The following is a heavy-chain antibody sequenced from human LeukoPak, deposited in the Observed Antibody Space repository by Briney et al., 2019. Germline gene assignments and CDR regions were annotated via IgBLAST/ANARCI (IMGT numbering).Heavy chain of an antibody. CDR1: GFTFGDYA. CDR2: IRSKAYGGTT. V-gene: IGHV3-49*03. D-gene: IGHD2-15*01. J-gene: IGHJ1*01. Sequence: GGSLRLSCTASGFTFGDYAMSWFRQAPGKGLEWVGFIRSKAYGGTTEYAASVKGRFTISRDDSKSIAYLQMNSLKTEDTAVYYCTRDGLGYCSGGSCGGAEYFQHWGQGTLVTVSS. CDR3: TRDGLGYCSGGSCGGAEYFQH.